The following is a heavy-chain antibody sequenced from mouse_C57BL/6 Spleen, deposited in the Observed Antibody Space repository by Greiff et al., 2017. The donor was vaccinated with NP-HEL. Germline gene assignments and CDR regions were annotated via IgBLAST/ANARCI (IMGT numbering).Heavy chain of an antibody. CDR3: ARGYYGSSYGWFAY. J-gene: IGHJ3*01. V-gene: IGHV1-39*01. Sequence: EVQLQESGPELVKPGASVKISCKASGYSFTDYNMNWVKQSNGKSLEWIGVINPNYGTTSYNQKFKGKATLTVDQSSSTAYMQLNSLTSEDSAVYYCARGYYGSSYGWFAYWGQGTLVTVSA. D-gene: IGHD1-1*01. CDR2: INPNYGTT. CDR1: GYSFTDYN.